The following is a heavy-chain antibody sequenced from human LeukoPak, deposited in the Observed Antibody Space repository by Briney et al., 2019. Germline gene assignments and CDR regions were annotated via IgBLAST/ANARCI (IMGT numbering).Heavy chain of an antibody. J-gene: IGHJ6*03. CDR2: INWNGGST. Sequence: GGSLRLSCAASGFTFDDYGMSWVRQAPGKGLEWVSGINWNGGSTGYADSVKGRFTISRDNAKNSLYLQMNSLRAEDTAVYYCASYYGSGSIYYYYYMDVWGKGTTVTISS. V-gene: IGHV3-20*04. D-gene: IGHD3-10*01. CDR1: GFTFDDYG. CDR3: ASYYGSGSIYYYYYMDV.